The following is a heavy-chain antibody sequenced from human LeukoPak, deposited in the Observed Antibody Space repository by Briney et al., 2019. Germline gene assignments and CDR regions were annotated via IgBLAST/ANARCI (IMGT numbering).Heavy chain of an antibody. CDR2: IIPIFGTA. CDR1: GGTFSSYA. J-gene: IGHJ5*02. V-gene: IGHV1-69*01. D-gene: IGHD1-1*01. Sequence: SVKVSCKASGGTFSSYAISWVRQAPGQGLEWMGGIIPIFGTANYAQKFQGRVTITADESTSTAYMELSSLRSEDTAVYYCARVDWNDVWFDPWGQGTLVTVSS. CDR3: ARVDWNDVWFDP.